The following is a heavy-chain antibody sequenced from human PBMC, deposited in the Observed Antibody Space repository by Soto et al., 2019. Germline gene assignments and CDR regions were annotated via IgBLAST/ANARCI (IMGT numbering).Heavy chain of an antibody. CDR2: ISYDGSNK. CDR1: GFTFSSYA. Sequence: QVQLVESGGGVVQPGRSLRLSCAASGFTFSSYAMHWVRQAPGKGLEWVAVISYDGSNKYYADSVKGRFTISRDNSNNTLYLQMNSLRAADTAMYYCARDGITMIVVGCDYWGQGTLVTVSS. V-gene: IGHV3-30-3*01. CDR3: ARDGITMIVVGCDY. D-gene: IGHD3-22*01. J-gene: IGHJ4*02.